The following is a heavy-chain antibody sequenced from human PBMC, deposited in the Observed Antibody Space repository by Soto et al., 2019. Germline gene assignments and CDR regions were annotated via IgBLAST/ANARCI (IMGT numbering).Heavy chain of an antibody. D-gene: IGHD2-8*01. CDR2: MWPSGGT. CDR1: GVSIGSPNW. CDR3: ARCLHCSNGGRFDP. Sequence: QVHLQESGPGLVTPSGTLSLTCAVSGVSIGSPNWWTWVRQAPGKGLEWIGEMWPSGGTTYNPSLRNRGTISVDNSKNHLSLTLTSVTAADTAIYYCARCLHCSNGGRFDPWGQGALVTVSS. J-gene: IGHJ5*02. V-gene: IGHV4-4*02.